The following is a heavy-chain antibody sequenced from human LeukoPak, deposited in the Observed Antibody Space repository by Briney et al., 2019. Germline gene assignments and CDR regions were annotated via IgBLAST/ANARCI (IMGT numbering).Heavy chain of an antibody. V-gene: IGHV3-48*02. D-gene: IGHD3-3*01. CDR1: GFSFSNYN. CDR2: ISSSSNTI. J-gene: IGHJ6*03. Sequence: GGSLRLSCAASGFSFSNYNMNWVRQAPGKGLEWVSYISSSSNTIYYADSLKGRFTISRDNAENSLFLQMNSLRDEDTAVYYCVRDRDDFWSHMDVWGEGTTVTVSS. CDR3: VRDRDDFWSHMDV.